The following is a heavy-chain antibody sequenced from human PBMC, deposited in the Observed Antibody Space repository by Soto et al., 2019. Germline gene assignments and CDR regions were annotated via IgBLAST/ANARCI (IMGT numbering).Heavy chain of an antibody. D-gene: IGHD2-2*01. V-gene: IGHV1-2*02. CDR1: GYTFTGYY. Sequence: GASVKVSCKASGYTFTGYYMHWVRQAPGQGLEWMGWINPNSGGTNYAQKFQGRVTMTRDTSISTAYMELSSLKASDTAIYYCGRQYCTRTTCDGWFDPWGQGTLVTVSS. CDR2: INPNSGGT. CDR3: GRQYCTRTTCDGWFDP. J-gene: IGHJ5*02.